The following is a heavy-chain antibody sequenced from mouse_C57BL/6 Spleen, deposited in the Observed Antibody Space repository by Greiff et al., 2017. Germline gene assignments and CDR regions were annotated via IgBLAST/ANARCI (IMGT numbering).Heavy chain of an antibody. D-gene: IGHD5-1*01. J-gene: IGHJ1*03. CDR1: GYTFTSYW. Sequence: VQLQQPGAELVRPGSSVKLSCKASGYTFTSYWMHWVQQRPIQGLEWIGNIDPSDSETHYNQKFKDKATLTVDKSSSTAYMQLSSLTSEDSAVYYCATGNCYLRAYWYFEVWGKGTTGTVSA. CDR2: IDPSDSET. CDR3: ATGNCYLRAYWYFEV. V-gene: IGHV1-52*01.